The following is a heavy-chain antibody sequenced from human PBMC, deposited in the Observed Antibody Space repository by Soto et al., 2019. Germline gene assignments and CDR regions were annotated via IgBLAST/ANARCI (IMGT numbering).Heavy chain of an antibody. CDR2: IYYSGST. CDR1: GGSINPYY. Sequence: SETLSLTCSISGGSINPYYWSWIRQAPGKGLEWIGYIYYSGSTYYNPSLKSRVTISVDTSKNQFSLKLSSVTAADTAVYYCAREGGIVGATTVDYWGQGTLVTVSS. CDR3: AREGGIVGATTVDY. D-gene: IGHD1-26*01. V-gene: IGHV4-59*12. J-gene: IGHJ4*02.